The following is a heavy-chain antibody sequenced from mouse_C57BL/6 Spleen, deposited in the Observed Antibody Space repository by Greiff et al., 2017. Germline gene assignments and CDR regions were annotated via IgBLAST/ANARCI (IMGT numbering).Heavy chain of an antibody. V-gene: IGHV5-6*02. D-gene: IGHD2-2*01. CDR3: ASDYGYDVRFAY. J-gene: IGHJ3*01. CDR2: ISSGGSYT. CDR1: GFTFSSYG. Sequence: EVMLVESGGDLVKPGGSLKLSCAASGFTFSSYGMSWVRQTPDKRLEWVATISSGGSYTYYPDSVKGRFTISRDNAKNTLYLQMSSLKSGDTAMYYCASDYGYDVRFAYWGQGTLVTVSA.